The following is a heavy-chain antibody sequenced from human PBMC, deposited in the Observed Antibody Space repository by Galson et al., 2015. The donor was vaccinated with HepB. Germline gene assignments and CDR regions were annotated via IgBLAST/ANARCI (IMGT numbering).Heavy chain of an antibody. V-gene: IGHV3-7*01. D-gene: IGHD2-2*01. CDR3: AREVGDIVVVPARYYMDV. CDR1: GFTFSSYW. CDR2: IKQDGSEK. Sequence: SLRLSCAASGFTFSSYWMSWVRQAPGKGLEWVANIKQDGSEKYYVDSVKGRFTISRDNAKNSLYLQMRSLRAEDTAVFYCAREVGDIVVVPARYYMDVWGRGTTVTVSS. J-gene: IGHJ6*03.